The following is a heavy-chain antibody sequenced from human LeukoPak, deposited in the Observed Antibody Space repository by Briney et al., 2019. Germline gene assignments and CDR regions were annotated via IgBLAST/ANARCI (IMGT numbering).Heavy chain of an antibody. CDR2: ISSKSTYI. V-gene: IGHV3-21*01. J-gene: IGHJ4*02. Sequence: PGGSLRLSCVAPGFDFNYYDMNWVRQAPGKGLEWVSSISSKSTYIDSADSTKGRFTISRDNANNSVFLQMSSLRPEDTAVYYCARRGGLSSGRGFDHWGQGTLVTVSS. CDR1: GFDFNYYD. CDR3: ARRGGLSSGRGFDH. D-gene: IGHD3-16*01.